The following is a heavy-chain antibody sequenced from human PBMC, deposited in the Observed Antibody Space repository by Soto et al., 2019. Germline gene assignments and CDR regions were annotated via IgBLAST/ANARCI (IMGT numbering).Heavy chain of an antibody. D-gene: IGHD6-6*01. Sequence: SQTLSLTCAISGDRVSSNSAAWNWIRQSPSRGLEWLGRTYYRSKWYNDNAVSVKSRMTINADTSKNQFSLQLNSVTPEDRAVYYCAREGRSSFDYWGQGTPVNVSS. V-gene: IGHV6-1*01. J-gene: IGHJ4*02. CDR1: GDRVSSNSAA. CDR3: AREGRSSFDY. CDR2: TYYRSKWYN.